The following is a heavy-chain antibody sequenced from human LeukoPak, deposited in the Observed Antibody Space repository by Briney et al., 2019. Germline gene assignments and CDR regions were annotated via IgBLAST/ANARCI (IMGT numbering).Heavy chain of an antibody. D-gene: IGHD5-18*01. CDR3: ARSWIHYFDY. V-gene: IGHV4-34*01. CDR1: GGSISSYY. Sequence: SETLSLTCTVSGGSISSYYWTWIRQPPGKGLEWIGEINHSGSTNYNPSLKSRVTISVDTSKNQFSLKLSSVTAADTAVYYCARSWIHYFDYWGQGTLVTVPS. J-gene: IGHJ4*02. CDR2: INHSGST.